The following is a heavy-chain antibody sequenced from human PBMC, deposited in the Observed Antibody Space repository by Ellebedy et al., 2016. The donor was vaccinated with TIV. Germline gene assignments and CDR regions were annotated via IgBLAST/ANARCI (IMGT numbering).Heavy chain of an antibody. D-gene: IGHD3-10*01. V-gene: IGHV3-23*01. Sequence: GESLKISCAASGFTFSSYAMSWVRQAPGKGLEWVSAISGSGGSTYYADSVKGRFTISRDNSKNTLYLQMNSLRAEDTAVYYCAKDFRPFMVREFDYWGQGTLVTVSS. J-gene: IGHJ4*02. CDR2: ISGSGGST. CDR1: GFTFSSYA. CDR3: AKDFRPFMVREFDY.